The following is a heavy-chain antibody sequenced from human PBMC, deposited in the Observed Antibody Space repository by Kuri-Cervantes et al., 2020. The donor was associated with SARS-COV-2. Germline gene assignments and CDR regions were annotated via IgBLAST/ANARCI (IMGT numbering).Heavy chain of an antibody. D-gene: IGHD6-19*01. CDR3: ARLAGSGWFPDAFDI. CDR1: GYTFTGYY. V-gene: IGHV1-69*13. CDR2: IIPIFGTA. J-gene: IGHJ3*02. Sequence: SVKVSCKASGYTFTGYYMHWVRQAPGQGLEWMGGIIPIFGTANYAQKFQGRVTITADESTSTAYMELSSLRSEDTAAYYCARLAGSGWFPDAFDIWGQGTMVTVSS.